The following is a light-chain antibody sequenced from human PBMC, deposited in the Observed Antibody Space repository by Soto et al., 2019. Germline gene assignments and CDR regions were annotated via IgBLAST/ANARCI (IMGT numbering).Light chain of an antibody. V-gene: IGLV2-8*01. Sequence: QSALTQPPSVSGSPGQSVTLSCTGTSSDVGGYDYVSWYQQHPGKAPKLMIYEVTKRPSGVPDRFSGSKSGNTAALTVSGLQAEDEADYYCNSYASSDSQVFGGGTKVTVL. J-gene: IGLJ3*02. CDR3: NSYASSDSQV. CDR2: EVT. CDR1: SSDVGGYDY.